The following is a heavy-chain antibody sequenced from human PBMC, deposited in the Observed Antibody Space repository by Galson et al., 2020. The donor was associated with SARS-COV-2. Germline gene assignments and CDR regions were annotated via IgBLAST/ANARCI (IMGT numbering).Heavy chain of an antibody. D-gene: IGHD6-13*01. CDR2: FYYTGNT. J-gene: IGHJ4*02. V-gene: IGHV4-39*07. CDR1: GGSISSSSYY. Sequence: SETLSLTCTVSGGSISSSSYYWGWIRQPPGKGLEWIGTFYYTGNTYYNPSLESRVTISVDTSKNHFSLKLTSVTAADTAMYYCARTYSSSRLNFDYWGQGTLVTVSS. CDR3: ARTYSSSRLNFDY.